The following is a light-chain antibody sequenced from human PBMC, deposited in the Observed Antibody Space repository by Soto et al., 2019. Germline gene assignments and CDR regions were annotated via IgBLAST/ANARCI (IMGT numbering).Light chain of an antibody. J-gene: IGLJ3*02. CDR2: DNN. Sequence: SYELTQPPSVSLAPGQTARLTCGGNNIGGNSVHWYQQKPGQAPVLVVYDNNDRPSGIPERFSGSNSGNTATLTISRVEAGDEADYYCQVWNDASVHPWVFGGGTKLTVL. CDR3: QVWNDASVHPWV. V-gene: IGLV3-21*02. CDR1: NIGGNS.